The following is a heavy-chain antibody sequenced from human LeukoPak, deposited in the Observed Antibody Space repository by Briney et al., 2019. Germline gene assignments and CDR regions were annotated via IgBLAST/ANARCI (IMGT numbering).Heavy chain of an antibody. CDR3: AKDAGGVPAASYFDY. CDR2: IRYDGSNK. V-gene: IGHV3-30*02. D-gene: IGHD2-2*01. CDR1: GFTFSSYG. J-gene: IGHJ4*02. Sequence: GGSLRLSCAASGFTFSSYGMSWVRQAPGKGLEWVAFIRYDGSNKYYADSVKGRFTISRDNSKNTLYLQMNSLRAEDTAVYYCAKDAGGVPAASYFDYWGQGTLVTVSS.